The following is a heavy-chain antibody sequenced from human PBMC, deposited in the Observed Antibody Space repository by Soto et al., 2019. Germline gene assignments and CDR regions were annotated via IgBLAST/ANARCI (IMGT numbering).Heavy chain of an antibody. CDR2: IIPMLGTA. CDR3: ARHLAYDFYFDY. Sequence: GASVKVSCKASGGTFSSYGISWVRQVPGQGLEWMGEIIPMLGTANYAQKFQDRVTLTADESTSAAYMELSSLTSEDTAVYFCARHLAYDFYFDYWGQGTPVTVSS. CDR1: GGTFSSYG. D-gene: IGHD3-3*01. J-gene: IGHJ4*02. V-gene: IGHV1-69*13.